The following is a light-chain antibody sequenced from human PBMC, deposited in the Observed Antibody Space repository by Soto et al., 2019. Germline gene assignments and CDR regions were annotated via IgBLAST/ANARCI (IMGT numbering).Light chain of an antibody. CDR2: EVF. CDR3: FSYTGTSTLV. Sequence: QSVLTQPASVSGSPGQSITISCTGTSSDVGGYKYVSWYQQHPGKAPKLILYEVFNRASGVSNRFSGSKSGNTASLTISGLQAEDEADYYCFSYTGTSTLVFGTATKLTVL. J-gene: IGLJ1*01. V-gene: IGLV2-14*01. CDR1: SSDVGGYKY.